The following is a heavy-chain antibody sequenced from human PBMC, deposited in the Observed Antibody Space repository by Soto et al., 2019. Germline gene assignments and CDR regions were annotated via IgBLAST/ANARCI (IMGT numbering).Heavy chain of an antibody. CDR3: ATQTVAATTEGGGYYYGMDV. CDR2: IIPIFGTA. CDR1: GGTFSSYA. Sequence: QVQLVQSGAEVKKPGSSVKVSCKASGGTFSSYAISWVRQAPGQGLEWMGGIIPIFGTANYAQKFQGRVTITANESTSTAYMELSSVKSEDTAVYYCATQTVAATTEGGGYYYGMDVWGHGTTVTVSS. D-gene: IGHD1-26*01. J-gene: IGHJ6*02. V-gene: IGHV1-69*12.